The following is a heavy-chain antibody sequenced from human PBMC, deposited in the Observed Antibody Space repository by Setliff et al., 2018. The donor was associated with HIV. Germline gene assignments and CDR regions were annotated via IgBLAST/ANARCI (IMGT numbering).Heavy chain of an antibody. CDR2: IRSEAYGGTT. J-gene: IGHJ4*02. CDR1: GFTFGDYA. D-gene: IGHD3-16*01. CDR3: RFGAALRDY. Sequence: GVLRLSCTASGFTFGDYAMSWVRQAPGKGLEWVGFIRSEAYGGTTEYAASVKGRFTISRDDSKSIAYLQMNSLKTEDTAVYYCRFGAALRDYWGQGTLVTVSS. V-gene: IGHV3-49*04.